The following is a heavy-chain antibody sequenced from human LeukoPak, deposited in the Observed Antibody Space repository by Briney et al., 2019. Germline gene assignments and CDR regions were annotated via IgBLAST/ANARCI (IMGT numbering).Heavy chain of an antibody. CDR2: FYVGGAT. CDR3: AKGRYCDSTTCAYHGLDV. CDR1: GFSVTNNY. D-gene: IGHD2-2*01. Sequence: GGSLRLSCAVSGFSVTNNYMSWVRQAPGKGLEWVSVFYVGGATYYADSVKGRFTISRDNSENTLYLQMKSLRAEDTAVYYCAKGRYCDSTTCAYHGLDVWGQGTTVTVSS. J-gene: IGHJ6*02. V-gene: IGHV3-53*01.